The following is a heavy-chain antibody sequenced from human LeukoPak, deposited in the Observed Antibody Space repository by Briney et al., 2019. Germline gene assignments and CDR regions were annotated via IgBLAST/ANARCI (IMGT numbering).Heavy chain of an antibody. Sequence: PGGSLRLSCAASGYTFSNYYMSWIPQAPGKGLEWLSYISSSGSTIYYADSVKGRFTISRDNAKNSLYLHMNSLRAEDTAVYYCARDFSDPNYYFYYMDVWGKGTTVTVSS. CDR1: GYTFSNYY. D-gene: IGHD1-26*01. J-gene: IGHJ6*03. CDR3: ARDFSDPNYYFYYMDV. V-gene: IGHV3-11*04. CDR2: ISSSGSTI.